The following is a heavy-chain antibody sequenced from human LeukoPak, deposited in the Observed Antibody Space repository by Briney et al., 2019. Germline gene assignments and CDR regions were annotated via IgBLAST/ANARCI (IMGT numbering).Heavy chain of an antibody. V-gene: IGHV4-59*08. CDR2: IFHSGNT. Sequence: PPETLSLTCIVSGDSISSYYWSWIRQPPGKGLEWIGYIFHSGNTNYNPSLKSRVTMSIDTSKNQFSLRLSSVTAADTAVYYCARRPYTIGAYYFDYWGPGTLVSVSS. J-gene: IGHJ4*02. CDR1: GDSISSYY. CDR3: ARRPYTIGAYYFDY. D-gene: IGHD1-26*01.